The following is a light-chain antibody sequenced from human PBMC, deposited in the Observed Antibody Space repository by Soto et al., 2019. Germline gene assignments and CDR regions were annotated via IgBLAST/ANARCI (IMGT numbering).Light chain of an antibody. CDR3: QSYDNSLSVYV. Sequence: QSALTQPASVSGSPGQSITISCTGTSSDVGGYNYVSWYQQHPGKAPKLMIYEVNNRPSGVSSRFSGSKSGNTASLTISGLQAEDEADYYCQSYDNSLSVYVFGTGTKLTVL. J-gene: IGLJ1*01. CDR1: SSDVGGYNY. V-gene: IGLV2-14*01. CDR2: EVN.